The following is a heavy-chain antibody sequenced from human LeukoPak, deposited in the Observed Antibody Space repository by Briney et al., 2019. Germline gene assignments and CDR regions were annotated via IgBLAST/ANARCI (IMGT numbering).Heavy chain of an antibody. D-gene: IGHD4-17*01. J-gene: IGHJ4*02. CDR1: GGSFSGYY. Sequence: SETLSLACAVYGGSFSGYYWSWIRQPPGKGLEWIGEINHSGSTNYNPSLKSRVTISVDTSKNQFSLKLSSVAAAGTAVYYCARPTVTRGLDYWGQGTLVTVSS. CDR3: ARPTVTRGLDY. V-gene: IGHV4-34*01. CDR2: INHSGST.